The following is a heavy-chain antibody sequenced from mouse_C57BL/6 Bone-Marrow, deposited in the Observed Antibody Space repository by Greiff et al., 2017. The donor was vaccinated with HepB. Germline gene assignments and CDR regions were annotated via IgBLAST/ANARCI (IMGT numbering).Heavy chain of an antibody. J-gene: IGHJ2*01. CDR1: GYTFTSYW. CDR3: ARRRMSDYFDY. CDR2: IYPCDSET. V-gene: IGHV1-61*01. Sequence: QVQLQQPGAELVRPGSSVKLSCKASGYTFTSYWMDWVKQRPGQGLEWIGNIYPCDSETYYNQKFKDKATLTVDKSSSTAYMQLSSLTSEDSAVYYCARRRMSDYFDYWGQGTTLTVSS.